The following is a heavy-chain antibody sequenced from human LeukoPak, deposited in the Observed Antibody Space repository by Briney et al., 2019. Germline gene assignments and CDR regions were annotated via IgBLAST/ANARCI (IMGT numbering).Heavy chain of an antibody. Sequence: ASVKVSCKASGYTFTGYYMHWVRQAPGQGLEWMGWINPHSGGTNYAQKFQGRVTMTRDTSISTAYMELSRLRSDDTAVYYCAKDSSPSEYDSSGLDAFDIWGQGTMVTVSS. V-gene: IGHV1-2*02. CDR2: INPHSGGT. CDR1: GYTFTGYY. J-gene: IGHJ3*02. CDR3: AKDSSPSEYDSSGLDAFDI. D-gene: IGHD3-22*01.